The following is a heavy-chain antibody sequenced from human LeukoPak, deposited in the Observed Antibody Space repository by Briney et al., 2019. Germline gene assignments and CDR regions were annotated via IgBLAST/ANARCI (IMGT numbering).Heavy chain of an antibody. CDR2: IIPIFGTA. D-gene: IGHD3-10*01. CDR1: GGTFSSYA. V-gene: IGHV1-69*06. J-gene: IGHJ4*02. CDR3: AGYYYGSEGSLGYFDY. Sequence: ASVKVSCKASGGTFSSYAISWVRQAPGQGLEWMGGIIPIFGTANYAQKFQGKVTITADKSTSTAYMELSSLRSEDTAVYYCAGYYYGSEGSLGYFDYWGQGTLVTVSS.